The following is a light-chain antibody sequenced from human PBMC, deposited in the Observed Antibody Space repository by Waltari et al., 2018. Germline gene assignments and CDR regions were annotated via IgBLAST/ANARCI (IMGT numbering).Light chain of an antibody. Sequence: DFQMTQSPSTLSASVGDRVTITCRASQTIDVWLAWYQHKAGKAPELLISRASDLQSGVPSRFSGSGSGTEFSLTINNLQPDDFATYYCQQHYHLYPYAFGQGTKLEIK. V-gene: IGKV1-5*03. CDR2: RAS. J-gene: IGKJ2*01. CDR3: QQHYHLYPYA. CDR1: QTIDVW.